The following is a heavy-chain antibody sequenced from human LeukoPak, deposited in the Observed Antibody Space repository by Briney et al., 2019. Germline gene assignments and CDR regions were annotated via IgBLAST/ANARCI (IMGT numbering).Heavy chain of an antibody. J-gene: IGHJ4*02. CDR3: ARDGQDYGDHLFDY. Sequence: ASVMVSCKASGYTFTSYGISWVRQAPGQGLEWMGWISAYNGNTNYAQKLQGRVTMTTDTSTSTAYMELRSLRSDDTAVYYCARDGQDYGDHLFDYWGQGTLVTVSS. CDR2: ISAYNGNT. V-gene: IGHV1-18*01. D-gene: IGHD4-17*01. CDR1: GYTFTSYG.